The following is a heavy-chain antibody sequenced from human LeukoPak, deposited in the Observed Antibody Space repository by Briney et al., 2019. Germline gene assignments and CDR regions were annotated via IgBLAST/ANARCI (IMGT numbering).Heavy chain of an antibody. Sequence: SETLSLTCSVSGYSISGDSYWGWIRQPPGKGLEWIGSIYYSGSTYYNPSLKSRVTISVDTSKNQFSLKLSSVTAADTAVYYCASYIVVVPAATLWDWGQGTLVTVSS. CDR2: IYYSGST. CDR1: GYSISGDSY. D-gene: IGHD2-2*01. J-gene: IGHJ4*02. V-gene: IGHV4-38-2*01. CDR3: ASYIVVVPAATLWD.